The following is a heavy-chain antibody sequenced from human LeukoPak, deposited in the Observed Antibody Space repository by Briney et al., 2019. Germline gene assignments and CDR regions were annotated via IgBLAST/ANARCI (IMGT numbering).Heavy chain of an antibody. CDR3: AKDPSPGSYGPFDY. CDR1: GFTFDDYA. D-gene: IGHD3-10*01. V-gene: IGHV3-9*01. CDR2: ISWNSGSI. Sequence: GRSLRLSCAASGFTFDDYAMHWVRQAPGKGLEWVSGISWNSGSIGYADSVKGRFTISRDNAKNSLYLQMNSLRAEDTALYYCAKDPSPGSYGPFDYWGRGTLVTVSS. J-gene: IGHJ4*02.